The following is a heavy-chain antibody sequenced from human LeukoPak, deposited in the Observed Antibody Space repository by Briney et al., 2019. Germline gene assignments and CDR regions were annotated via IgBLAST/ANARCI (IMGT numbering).Heavy chain of an antibody. D-gene: IGHD2-15*01. V-gene: IGHV1-69*04. J-gene: IGHJ6*02. CDR3: ARPSQNEYCSGGSCYRYYYYGMDV. Sequence: GASVKVSCKASGGTLSSYAISWVRQAPGQGLEWMGRIIPILGTANYAQKFQGRVTITADKSTSTAYMELSSLRSEDTAVYYCARPSQNEYCSGGSCYRYYYYGMDVWGQGTTVTVSS. CDR1: GGTLSSYA. CDR2: IIPILGTA.